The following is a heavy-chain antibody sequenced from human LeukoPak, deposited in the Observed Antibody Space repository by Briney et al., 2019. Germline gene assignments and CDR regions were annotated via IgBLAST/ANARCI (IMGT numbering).Heavy chain of an antibody. J-gene: IGHJ4*02. CDR3: ARGSYYYDSSGDY. Sequence: KASETLSLTCTVSGGSISSGGYYWSWIRQHPGKGLEWIGYIYYSGSTYYNPSLKSRVTISVDTSKNQFSLKLSSVTAADTAVYYCARGSYYYDSSGDYWGQGTLVTVSS. V-gene: IGHV4-31*03. CDR1: GGSISSGGYY. CDR2: IYYSGST. D-gene: IGHD3-22*01.